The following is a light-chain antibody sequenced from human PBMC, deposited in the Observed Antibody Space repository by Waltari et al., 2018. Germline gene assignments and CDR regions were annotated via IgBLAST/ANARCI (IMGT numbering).Light chain of an antibody. CDR2: GAS. Sequence: EIVLTQSPGPLSLSPGERATLSCRASQSVSRALAWYQQKPGQAPRLLIYGASNRATGIPDRFSGSGSGIDFSLTISRLDPEDVAVYYCQHYERLPATFGQGTKVEIK. CDR3: QHYERLPAT. J-gene: IGKJ1*01. V-gene: IGKV3-20*01. CDR1: QSVSRA.